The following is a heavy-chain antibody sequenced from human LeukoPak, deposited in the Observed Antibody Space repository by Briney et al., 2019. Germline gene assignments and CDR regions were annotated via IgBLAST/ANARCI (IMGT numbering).Heavy chain of an antibody. CDR3: AREGRVSGYDFDC. V-gene: IGHV3-74*03. CDR2: INSDGSSI. CDR1: GFTFSSYW. D-gene: IGHD5-12*01. Sequence: GGSLRLSCAASGFTFSSYWMHWVRQAPGKGLVWVSRINSDGSSITYADSVKGRFTISRDNAKNTLYLQMNSLRVEDMAVYYCAREGRVSGYDFDCWGQGTLVTVSS. J-gene: IGHJ4*02.